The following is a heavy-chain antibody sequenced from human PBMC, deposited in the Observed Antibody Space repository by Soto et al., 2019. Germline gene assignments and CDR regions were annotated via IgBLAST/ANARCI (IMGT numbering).Heavy chain of an antibody. CDR2: ISYDGSNK. CDR1: GFTFSSYG. V-gene: IGHV3-30*18. Sequence: GGSLRLSCAASGFTFSSYGMHWVRQAPGKGLEWVAVISYDGSNKYYADSVKGRFTISRDNSKNTLYLQMNSLRAEDTAVYYCAKLTQANYYDSVPLTYWGQGTLVTVSS. J-gene: IGHJ4*02. CDR3: AKLTQANYYDSVPLTY. D-gene: IGHD3-22*01.